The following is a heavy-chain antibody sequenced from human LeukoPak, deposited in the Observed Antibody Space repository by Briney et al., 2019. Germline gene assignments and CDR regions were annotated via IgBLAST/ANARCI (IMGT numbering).Heavy chain of an antibody. Sequence: SETLSLTCTVSGGSIISGAYYRSWIRQHPGKGLEWIAYVHYSGSTYYNPSLKSRFTISVDTSQNQFSLKLRSVTAADTAVYYCAGGSGNSAFDYWGQGTLVTVSS. V-gene: IGHV4-31*03. D-gene: IGHD4-23*01. J-gene: IGHJ4*02. CDR3: AGGSGNSAFDY. CDR2: VHYSGST. CDR1: GGSIISGAYY.